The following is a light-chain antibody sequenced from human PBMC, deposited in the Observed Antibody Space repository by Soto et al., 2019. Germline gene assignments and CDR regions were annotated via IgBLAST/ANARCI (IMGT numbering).Light chain of an antibody. V-gene: IGLV4-69*01. J-gene: IGLJ1*01. CDR2: LNSDGSH. Sequence: QPVLTQSPSASASLGASVKLTCTLSSGHSSYAIAWHQQQPEKGPRYLMKLNSDGSHSKGDGIPDRFSGSSSGAERYLTISSLQSEDEADYCCQTFYVFGTGTKLTVL. CDR3: QTFYV. CDR1: SGHSSYA.